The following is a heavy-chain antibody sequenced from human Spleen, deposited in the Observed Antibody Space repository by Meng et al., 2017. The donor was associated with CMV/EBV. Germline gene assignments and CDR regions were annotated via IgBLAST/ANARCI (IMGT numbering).Heavy chain of an antibody. Sequence: GESLKISCAASGFTFSNYAMTWVRQAPGKGLEWISIIYSGGINTYYADSVKGRFTISRDNSKNTLYLQMNSLRAEDTAVYYCARYIEARIDYFDYWGQGTLVTVSS. CDR2: IYSGGINT. J-gene: IGHJ4*02. CDR1: GFTFSNYA. CDR3: ARYIEARIDYFDY. V-gene: IGHV3-23*03. D-gene: IGHD6-6*01.